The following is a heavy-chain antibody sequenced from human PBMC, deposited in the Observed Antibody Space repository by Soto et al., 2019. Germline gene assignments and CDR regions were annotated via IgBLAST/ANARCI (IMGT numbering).Heavy chain of an antibody. D-gene: IGHD6-19*01. CDR1: GFTFSDYY. CDR2: ITSSGSTI. J-gene: IGHJ4*02. V-gene: IGHV3-11*01. CDR3: ARENEQWVAADN. Sequence: GSLRLSCAASGFTFSDYYMSWIRQAPGKGLEWVSYITSSGSTIYYADSVKGRFTISRDNAKNSLYLQMNSLRAEDTAVYYCARENEQWVAADNWGQGTLVTVSS.